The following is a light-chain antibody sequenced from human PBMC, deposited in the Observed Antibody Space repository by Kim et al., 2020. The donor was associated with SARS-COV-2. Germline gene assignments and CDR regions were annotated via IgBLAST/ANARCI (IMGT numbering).Light chain of an antibody. V-gene: IGLV3-9*01. CDR1: RKGGEH. CDR2: RDS. Sequence: VARGKTARITWRGYRKGGEHVHWYQQNPGQAPLLVIYRDSSPPSGIPQRFSGSNSGNTATLTISRAQDGDEADYYCQVWDSSKAVFGGGTQLTVL. CDR3: QVWDSSKAV. J-gene: IGLJ3*02.